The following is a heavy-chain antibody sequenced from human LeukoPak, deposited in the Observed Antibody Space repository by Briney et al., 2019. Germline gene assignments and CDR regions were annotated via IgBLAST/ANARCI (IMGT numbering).Heavy chain of an antibody. V-gene: IGHV4-59*01. CDR1: GFTFSSYW. Sequence: GSLRLSCAASGFTFSSYWMSWVRQAPGKGLEWIGYIYYSGSTSYNPSLKSRVTISVDMSKNQFSLNLSSVTAADTAVYYCARGGTVRNGMDVWGQGTTVTVSS. CDR3: ARGGTVRNGMDV. CDR2: IYYSGST. J-gene: IGHJ6*02. D-gene: IGHD1-26*01.